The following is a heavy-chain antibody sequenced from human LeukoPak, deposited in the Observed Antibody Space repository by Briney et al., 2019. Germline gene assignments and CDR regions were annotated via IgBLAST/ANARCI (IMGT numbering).Heavy chain of an antibody. Sequence: GSLRLSCAASGFSVSNNYMSWVRQPPGKGLEWIGEMYLSGTTHSNPSVKSRVTISIDKSKNQFFLNLSSVTAADTAVYYCAGLVGRYSSGLYYYYFDYWGQGTLVTVSS. CDR1: GFSVSNNY. J-gene: IGHJ4*02. D-gene: IGHD3-22*01. CDR2: MYLSGTT. V-gene: IGHV4-4*02. CDR3: AGLVGRYSSGLYYYYFDY.